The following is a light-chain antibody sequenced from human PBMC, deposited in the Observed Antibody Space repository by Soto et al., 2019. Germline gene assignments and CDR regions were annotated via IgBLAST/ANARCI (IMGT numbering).Light chain of an antibody. CDR1: QSVSSN. CDR3: QQYNNWPPFT. Sequence: EIVMTQSPATLSVSPGERATLSSRASQSVSSNLGWYQQKPGQAPRLLIYGASTRATGIPARFSGSGSGTEFTLTISSLQSEDSAVYYCQQYNNWPPFTFGQGTRLEIK. V-gene: IGKV3-15*01. CDR2: GAS. J-gene: IGKJ5*01.